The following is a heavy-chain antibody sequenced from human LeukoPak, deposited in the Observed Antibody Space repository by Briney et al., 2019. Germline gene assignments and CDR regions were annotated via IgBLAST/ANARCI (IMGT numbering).Heavy chain of an antibody. V-gene: IGHV3-30*02. CDR3: AKSGDFWSGYPLYYYYMDV. D-gene: IGHD3-3*01. CDR2: IRYDGSNK. J-gene: IGHJ6*03. CDR1: GFTFSRYG. Sequence: PGRSLRLSCAASGFTFSRYGMHWVRQAPGKGLEWVAFIRYDGSNKYYADSVKGRFTISRDNSKNTLYLQMNSLRAEDTAVYYCAKSGDFWSGYPLYYYYMDVWGKGTTVTVSS.